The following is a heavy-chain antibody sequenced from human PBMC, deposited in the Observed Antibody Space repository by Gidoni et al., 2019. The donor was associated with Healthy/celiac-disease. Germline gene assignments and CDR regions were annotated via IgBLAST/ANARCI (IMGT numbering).Heavy chain of an antibody. Sequence: QVQLVESGGRLVKPGGSLRLSWAASGFTFSDYYMSWIRQAPGKGLDWVSYISSSGSTIYNADSVKGRFTISRDNAKNSLYLQMNSLRAEDTAVYSCARLDSTGSLDYWGQGTLVTVSS. CDR1: GFTFSDYY. J-gene: IGHJ4*02. CDR2: ISSSGSTI. V-gene: IGHV3-11*01. CDR3: ARLDSTGSLDY. D-gene: IGHD6-25*01.